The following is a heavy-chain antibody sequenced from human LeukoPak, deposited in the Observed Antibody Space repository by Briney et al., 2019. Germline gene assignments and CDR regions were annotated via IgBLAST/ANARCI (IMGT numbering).Heavy chain of an antibody. CDR2: IYYSGST. D-gene: IGHD3-22*01. CDR3: ARPYYDSSGYWAY. Sequence: SETLSLTCTVSGGSISSSSYYWGWIRQPPGKGLEWIGSIYYSGSTYYNPSLKSRVTISVDTSKNQFSLKLTSVTAADTAVYYCARPYYDSSGYWAYWGQGTLVPVSS. V-gene: IGHV4-39*01. J-gene: IGHJ4*02. CDR1: GGSISSSSYY.